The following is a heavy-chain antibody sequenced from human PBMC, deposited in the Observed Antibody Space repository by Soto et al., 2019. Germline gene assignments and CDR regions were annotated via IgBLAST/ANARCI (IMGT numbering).Heavy chain of an antibody. CDR3: ALSGLAERRASHWFDP. Sequence: PSETLSLTCTVSGDSMNWNNFYCAWIRQPPGKGLEWIGNIYYTGSSYFNPSLTGRVTMSVDMSKNKVSLKVKSVTAADTAVYFCALSGLAERRASHWFDPWGQGTLVTVYS. D-gene: IGHD1-1*01. V-gene: IGHV4-39*01. CDR1: GDSMNWNNFY. CDR2: IYYTGSS. J-gene: IGHJ5*02.